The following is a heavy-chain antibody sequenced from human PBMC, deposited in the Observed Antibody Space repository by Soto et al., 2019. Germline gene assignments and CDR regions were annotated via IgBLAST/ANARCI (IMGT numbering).Heavy chain of an antibody. Sequence: EVQLLESGGGLVQPGGSLRLSCAASGFTFSSYAMTWVRQAPGKGLEWVSVITGGVGVTYYADSVKGRFTISRDNXXXXXXXXXXXXXXXXXXXXXXXXXXXXXXXXXXFHYXGXGTLVTVSS. CDR2: ITGGVGVT. CDR1: GFTFSSYA. V-gene: IGHV3-23*01. CDR3: XXXXXXXXXXXXFHY. J-gene: IGHJ4*02.